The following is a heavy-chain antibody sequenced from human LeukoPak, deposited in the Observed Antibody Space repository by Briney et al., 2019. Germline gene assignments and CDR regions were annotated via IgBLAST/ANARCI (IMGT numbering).Heavy chain of an antibody. CDR3: ARTTVTTFNY. D-gene: IGHD4-17*01. J-gene: IGHJ4*02. CDR1: GGSISSYY. Sequence: SETLSLTCTVSGGSISSYYWNWIRQPPGKGLEWIGYIYYSGSTNYNPSLKSRVTISVDTSKNQFSLNLNSVTAADTAVYYCARTTVTTFNYWGQGTLVTVSS. CDR2: IYYSGST. V-gene: IGHV4-59*01.